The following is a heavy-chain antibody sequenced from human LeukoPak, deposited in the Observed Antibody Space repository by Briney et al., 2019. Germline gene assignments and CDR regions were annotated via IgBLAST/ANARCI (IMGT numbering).Heavy chain of an antibody. J-gene: IGHJ4*02. Sequence: PSKTLSLTCTVSGGSISSYYWSWIRQPPGKGLEWIGYIYYSGSTNYNPSLKSRVTISVDTSKNQFSLKLSSVTAADTAVYYCARVIAARSRLFYFDYWGQGTLVTVSS. V-gene: IGHV4-59*01. D-gene: IGHD6-6*01. CDR3: ARVIAARSRLFYFDY. CDR2: IYYSGST. CDR1: GGSISSYY.